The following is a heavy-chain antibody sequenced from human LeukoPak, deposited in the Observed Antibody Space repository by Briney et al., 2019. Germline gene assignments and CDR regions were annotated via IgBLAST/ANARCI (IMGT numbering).Heavy chain of an antibody. J-gene: IGHJ3*02. CDR2: IKSDRSFT. CDR3: ARGTGAFDI. Sequence: PGGSLRLSRVASGFTFSSHWMHWGRQGPGRGLVWVSHIKSDRSFTNYADSAKGRFTISRDNAKNTLYLQMNNLRPEDTAVYYCARGTGAFDIWGQGTKVTVSS. CDR1: GFTFSSHW. D-gene: IGHD1-1*01. V-gene: IGHV3-74*01.